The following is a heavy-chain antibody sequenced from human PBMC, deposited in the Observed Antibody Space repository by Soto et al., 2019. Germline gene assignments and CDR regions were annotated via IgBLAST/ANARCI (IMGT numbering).Heavy chain of an antibody. D-gene: IGHD3-10*01. CDR2: TYYSGST. Sequence: PXXTLSLRFTVSGGSISSYDWRWIPQPPGKGLEWIGYTYYSGSTNYNPPLKSRVTISVDTSKNQFSLKLSSAPAADTAVYYCARHFGDIPEYFQHWAQGTLVTVS. CDR3: ARHFGDIPEYFQH. V-gene: IGHV4-59*08. CDR1: GGSISSYD. J-gene: IGHJ1*01.